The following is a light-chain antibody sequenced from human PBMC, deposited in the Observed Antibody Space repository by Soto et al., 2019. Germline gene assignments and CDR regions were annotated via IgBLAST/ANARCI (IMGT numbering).Light chain of an antibody. CDR3: CSYAGTNTFV. V-gene: IGLV2-23*01. CDR1: SSDVGSYNL. CDR2: EGN. J-gene: IGLJ1*01. Sequence: QSALTQPASVSGSPGQSITISCTGTSSDVGSYNLVSWYQQHPGKAPKLMIYEGNKRPSGVSSRFSGSKSANTASLTISGLQTEDEADYYCCSYAGTNTFVFGTGTKLTVL.